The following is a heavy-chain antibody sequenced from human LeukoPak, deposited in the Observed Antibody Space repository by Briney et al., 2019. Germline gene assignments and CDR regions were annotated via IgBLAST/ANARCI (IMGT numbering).Heavy chain of an antibody. Sequence: GGSLRLSCAAPGFTFKNYAMNWVRQAPGKGLEWVSSISGGGETTYYADSAKGRFTISRDNSQNTLYLKMNSLRAEDTAVYYCARDYADYVGYFFFDYWGQGTLVTVSS. CDR1: GFTFKNYA. J-gene: IGHJ4*02. CDR3: ARDYADYVGYFFFDY. D-gene: IGHD4-17*01. V-gene: IGHV3-23*01. CDR2: ISGGGETT.